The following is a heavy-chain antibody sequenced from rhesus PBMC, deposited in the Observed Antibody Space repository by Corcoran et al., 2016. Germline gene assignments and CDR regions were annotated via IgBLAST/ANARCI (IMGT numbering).Heavy chain of an antibody. CDR1: GGSISDSYY. CDR2: IYGISATT. V-gene: IGHV4S9*01. D-gene: IGHD6-31*01. CDR3: ARRGIGWYYFDY. J-gene: IGHJ4*01. Sequence: QVQLQESGPGLVKPSETRSLTCAVPGGSISDSYYWNWNRQPPGKGLGWIGKIYGISATTYFNPSLTSRVTISTDTSMTQFFLRLSSVTAADTAVYYCARRGIGWYYFDYWGQGVLVTVSS.